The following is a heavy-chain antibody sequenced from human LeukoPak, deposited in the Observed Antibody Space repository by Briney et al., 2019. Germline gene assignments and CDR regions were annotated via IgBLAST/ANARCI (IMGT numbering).Heavy chain of an antibody. Sequence: GGSLRLSCAASGFTFSSYAMSWVRQAPGKGLEWVSAISGSGGSTYYADSVKGRFTISRDNSKNTLYLQMNSLRAEDTVVYYCAKDPRPSYYFDYWGQGTLVTVSS. CDR3: AKDPRPSYYFDY. CDR1: GFTFSSYA. V-gene: IGHV3-23*01. J-gene: IGHJ4*02. CDR2: ISGSGGST.